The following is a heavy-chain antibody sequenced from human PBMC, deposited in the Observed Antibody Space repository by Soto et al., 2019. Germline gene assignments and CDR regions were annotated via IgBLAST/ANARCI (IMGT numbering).Heavy chain of an antibody. CDR1: GGSISSSSYY. Sequence: SETLSLTCTVSGGSISSSSYYWGWIRQPPGKGLEWIGSIYYSGSTYYNPSLKSRVTISVDTSKNQFSLKLSSVTAADTAVYYCARQRERIQLVFDYWGQGTLVTVSS. CDR3: ARQRERIQLVFDY. V-gene: IGHV4-39*01. J-gene: IGHJ4*02. CDR2: IYYSGST. D-gene: IGHD5-18*01.